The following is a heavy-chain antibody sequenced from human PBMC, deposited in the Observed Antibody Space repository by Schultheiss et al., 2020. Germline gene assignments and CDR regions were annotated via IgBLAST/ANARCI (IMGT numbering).Heavy chain of an antibody. CDR2: IYHTGST. CDR3: ARDPSGAVAGRFDY. J-gene: IGHJ4*02. V-gene: IGHV4-4*02. D-gene: IGHD6-19*01. CDR1: GGSISSTNW. Sequence: SQTLSLTCAVSGGSISSTNWWSWVRQPPGKGLEWIGEIYHTGSTYYNPSLKSRVTISVDTSKNQFSLKLTSVTAADTAVYYCARDPSGAVAGRFDYWGQGTLVTGSS.